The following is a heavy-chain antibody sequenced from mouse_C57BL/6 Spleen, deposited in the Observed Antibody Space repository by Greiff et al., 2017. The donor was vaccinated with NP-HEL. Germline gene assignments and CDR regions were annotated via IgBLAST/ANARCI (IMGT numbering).Heavy chain of an antibody. CDR1: GYTFTSYW. J-gene: IGHJ2*01. CDR2: IDPSDSYT. CDR3: ARRTVVATKGFDY. D-gene: IGHD1-1*01. Sequence: QVQLQQPGAELVMPGASVKLSCKASGYTFTSYWMHWVKQRPGQGLEWIGEIDPSDSYTNYNQKFKGKSTLTVDKSSSTAYMQLSSLTSEDAAVYYCARRTVVATKGFDYWGQGTTLTVSS. V-gene: IGHV1-69*01.